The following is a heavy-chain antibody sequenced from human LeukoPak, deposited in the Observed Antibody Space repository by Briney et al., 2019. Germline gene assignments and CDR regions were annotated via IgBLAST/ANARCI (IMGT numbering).Heavy chain of an antibody. Sequence: GGSLRLSCAASGFTFSSYSMNWVRQAPGKGLEWVPFIYSGGNTHNSDSVKGRFTISRDNSKNTLYLQMNTLRAEDTAVYYCARRAGDYSHPYDYWGQGTLVTVSS. CDR2: IYSGGNT. CDR3: ARRAGDYSHPYDY. J-gene: IGHJ4*02. V-gene: IGHV3-53*01. D-gene: IGHD3-22*01. CDR1: GFTFSSYS.